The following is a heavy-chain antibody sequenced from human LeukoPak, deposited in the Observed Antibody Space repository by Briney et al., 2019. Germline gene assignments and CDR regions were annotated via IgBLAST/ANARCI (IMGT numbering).Heavy chain of an antibody. J-gene: IGHJ4*02. D-gene: IGHD3-10*01. CDR2: IKQDGTEK. CDR1: GFTFTTYW. Sequence: GGSLRLSCAASGFTFTTYWMSWVRQPPGKGLEWVANIKQDGTEKYYVDSVKGRFTISRDNAKNSLYLQMNSLRFEDTANYYCAKVAHYYYGSESYYFFEHWGQGTPVTASS. CDR3: AKVAHYYYGSESYYFFEH. V-gene: IGHV3-7*01.